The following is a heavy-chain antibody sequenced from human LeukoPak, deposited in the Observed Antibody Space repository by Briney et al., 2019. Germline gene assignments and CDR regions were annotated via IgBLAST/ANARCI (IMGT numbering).Heavy chain of an antibody. CDR1: GFTFSDFA. CDR3: VRAHSIHDYHYGTDV. J-gene: IGHJ6*02. CDR2: ISSNGISP. V-gene: IGHV3-64*01. D-gene: IGHD3-3*01. Sequence: GGSLRLSCAASGFTFSDFAMPWLRQAPGKGLEYVSTISSNGISPYYANSVKGRFTISRDNYMNMMYLQMGSLRDDDTAVYYCVRAHSIHDYHYGTDVWGHGTTVTVSS.